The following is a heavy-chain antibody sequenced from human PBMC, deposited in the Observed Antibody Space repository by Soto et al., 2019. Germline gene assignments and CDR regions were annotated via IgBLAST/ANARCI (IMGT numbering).Heavy chain of an antibody. CDR3: TRDYEDSSSFFSYAYGMDV. J-gene: IGHJ6*02. CDR1: GYTFVDYG. Sequence: QVQLVQSGAEVKKPGASVKVSCKASGYTFVDYGITWVRQAPGQGLEWMGWMSAYYGSTDYAQKFQGRLTLTRDTSTSTAYMELRSLRPDDTAVYYCTRDYEDSSSFFSYAYGMDVWGQGTTVTVSS. V-gene: IGHV1-18*01. CDR2: MSAYYGST. D-gene: IGHD6-6*01.